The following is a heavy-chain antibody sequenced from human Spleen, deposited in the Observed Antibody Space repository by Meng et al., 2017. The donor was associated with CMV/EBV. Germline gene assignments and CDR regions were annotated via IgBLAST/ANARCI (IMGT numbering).Heavy chain of an antibody. J-gene: IGHJ4*02. D-gene: IGHD6-13*01. V-gene: IGHV3-21*04. CDR1: GFTFSSYS. Sequence: ETLSLTCAASGFTFSSYSMNWVRQAPGKGLEWVSSISSSSSYIYYADSVKGRFTISRDDSRNTLFLQMNSLRDEDTAVFYCARGDSSTTWLVFDYWGLGTLVTVSS. CDR3: ARGDSSTTWLVFDY. CDR2: ISSSSSYI.